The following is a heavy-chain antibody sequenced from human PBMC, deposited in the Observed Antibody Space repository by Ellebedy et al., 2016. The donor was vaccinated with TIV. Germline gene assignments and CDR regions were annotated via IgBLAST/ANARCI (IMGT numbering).Heavy chain of an antibody. J-gene: IGHJ4*02. V-gene: IGHV1-18*01. CDR3: ARDPGPGSCLDY. CDR2: ITAYSGNT. Sequence: AASVKVSCKASGYTFRSYGINWVRQAPGQGLEWMGWITAYSGNTNYGQKFQGRVTMTADTSTSTAYMELRTLRSDDTAVYYCARDPGPGSCLDYWGQGTLVTVSS. CDR1: GYTFRSYG. D-gene: IGHD2-15*01.